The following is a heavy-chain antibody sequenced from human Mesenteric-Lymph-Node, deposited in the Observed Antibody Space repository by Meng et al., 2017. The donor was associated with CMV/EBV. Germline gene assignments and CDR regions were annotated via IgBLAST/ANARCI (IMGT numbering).Heavy chain of an antibody. CDR1: GFTFSSYS. J-gene: IGHJ5*02. Sequence: GESLKISCAASGFTFSSYSMNWVRQAPGKGLEWVSSISSTSSYIYYADSVKGRFTISRDNAKNTLYLQMNSLRAEDTAVYYCASGSGSGWFDPWGQGTLVTVSS. V-gene: IGHV3-21*01. D-gene: IGHD2-15*01. CDR2: ISSTSSYI. CDR3: ASGSGSGWFDP.